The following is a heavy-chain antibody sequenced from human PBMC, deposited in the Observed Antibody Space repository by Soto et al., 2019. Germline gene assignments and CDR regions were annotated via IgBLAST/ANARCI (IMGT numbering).Heavy chain of an antibody. CDR1: GQSFTSYW. V-gene: IGHV5-10-1*01. J-gene: IGHJ6*02. CDR3: ARFFGVPTLPDV. D-gene: IGHD2-2*01. Sequence: XDSLKVSCKCSGQSFTSYWVSLVLQMPGKGLEWMGRIDPSDSYTNYSPSFQGHVTISADKSISTAYLQWSSLKASDTAMYYCARFFGVPTLPDVWGQGTRVTVSS. CDR2: IDPSDSYT.